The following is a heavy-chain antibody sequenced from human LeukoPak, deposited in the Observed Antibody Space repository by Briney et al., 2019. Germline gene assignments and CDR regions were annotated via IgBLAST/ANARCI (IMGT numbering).Heavy chain of an antibody. CDR1: GFNFSHAW. J-gene: IGHJ4*02. CDR3: TTHPCDGGSCYYVSDN. V-gene: IGHV3-15*01. Sequence: GGSLRLSCAVSGFNFSHAWMSWVRQAPGKGLEWVARIKNKAGGGTTDCAAPVRGRFTISRDDSKNTLSLQMNSLKAEDTAVYYCTTHPCDGGSCYYVSDNWGQGTLVTVSS. D-gene: IGHD3-10*02. CDR2: IKNKAGGGTT.